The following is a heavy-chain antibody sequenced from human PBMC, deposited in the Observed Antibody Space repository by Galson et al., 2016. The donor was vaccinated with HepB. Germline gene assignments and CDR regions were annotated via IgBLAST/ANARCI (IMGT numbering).Heavy chain of an antibody. D-gene: IGHD3-3*01. Sequence: SETLSLTCAVSGGSISISKWWSWVRQPPGKGLEWIGEVSLSGSTNYRSSLKSRVTILLDRSKNHFSLNLTSVTAADTAVYYCARRVMYDFWSGDPPTWFDPWGQGTLVTVSS. V-gene: IGHV4-4*02. CDR1: GGSISISKW. CDR3: ARRVMYDFWSGDPPTWFDP. J-gene: IGHJ5*02. CDR2: VSLSGST.